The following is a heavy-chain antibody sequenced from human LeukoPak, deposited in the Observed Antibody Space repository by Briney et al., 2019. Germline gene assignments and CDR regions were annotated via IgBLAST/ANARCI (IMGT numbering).Heavy chain of an antibody. V-gene: IGHV3-11*04. Sequence: GGSLRLSCAASGFTFSDYYMSWIRQDPGKGLEWVSYISSSGSTIYYADSMKGRFTISRDNAKNSLYLQMNSLRAEDTAVYYCAREARITYYDFWSGRPPFDYWGQGTLVTVSS. CDR1: GFTFSDYY. CDR3: AREARITYYDFWSGRPPFDY. CDR2: ISSSGSTI. J-gene: IGHJ4*02. D-gene: IGHD3-3*01.